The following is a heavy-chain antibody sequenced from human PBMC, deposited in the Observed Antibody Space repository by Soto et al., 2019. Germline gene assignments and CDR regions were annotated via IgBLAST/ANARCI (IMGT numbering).Heavy chain of an antibody. CDR3: ARVALMIRGVTIITLFDP. Sequence: SETLSLTCTVSGYSISSGYYWGWIRQPPGKGLEWIGSIFHSGSSYYNASLQSRVTISVDTSKNQFSLKLRSVTAADTAVYYCARVALMIRGVTIITLFDPWGQGTLVTVSS. CDR2: IFHSGSS. CDR1: GYSISSGYY. D-gene: IGHD3-10*01. V-gene: IGHV4-38-2*02. J-gene: IGHJ5*02.